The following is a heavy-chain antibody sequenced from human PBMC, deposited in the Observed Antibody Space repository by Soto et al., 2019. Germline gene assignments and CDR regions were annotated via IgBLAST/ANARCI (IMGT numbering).Heavy chain of an antibody. J-gene: IGHJ4*02. CDR3: ARDGKADPAPDY. D-gene: IGHD6-13*01. CDR1: GYTFTSYA. V-gene: IGHV1-3*01. CDR2: INAGNGNT. Sequence: QVQLVQSGAEVKKPGASVKVSCKASGYTFTSYAMHWVRQAPGQRLEWMGWINAGNGNTKYSQKFQGRVTITRDTSASTAYMELSSLRSEDTAVYYCARDGKADPAPDYWGQGTLVTVSS.